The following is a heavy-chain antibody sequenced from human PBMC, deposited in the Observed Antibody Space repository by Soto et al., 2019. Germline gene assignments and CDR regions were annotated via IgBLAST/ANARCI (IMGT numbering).Heavy chain of an antibody. D-gene: IGHD1-1*01. J-gene: IGHJ6*03. CDR1: GFTFDDYA. V-gene: IGHV3-9*01. CDR3: AKGGDDLVYDYYYVDF. Sequence: EVQLVESGGGLVQPGRSLRLSCAASGFTFDDYAMHWVRQAPGKGLEWVSGISWNTGSIGYADSVKGRFTISRDNAKNSKYLQKNSMRAQETALYYGAKGGDDLVYDYYYVDFWGKGTTVTVSS. CDR2: ISWNTGSI.